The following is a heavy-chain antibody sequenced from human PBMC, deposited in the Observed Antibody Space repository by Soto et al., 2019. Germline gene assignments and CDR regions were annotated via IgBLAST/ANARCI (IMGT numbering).Heavy chain of an antibody. Sequence: GASVKVSCKASGYTFTSYAMHWVRQAPGQRLEWMGWINAGNGNTKYSQKFQGRVTIARDTSASTAYMELSSLRSEDTAVYYCAGAYDFWSGYYNWFDPWGQGTLVTVSS. CDR3: AGAYDFWSGYYNWFDP. CDR2: INAGNGNT. V-gene: IGHV1-3*01. D-gene: IGHD3-3*01. J-gene: IGHJ5*02. CDR1: GYTFTSYA.